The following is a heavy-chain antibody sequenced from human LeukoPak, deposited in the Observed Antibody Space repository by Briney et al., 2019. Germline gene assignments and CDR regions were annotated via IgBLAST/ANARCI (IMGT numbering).Heavy chain of an antibody. CDR3: AKDKGTTVTNPLRY. Sequence: GGSLRLSCAASGFTFDDYAMHWVRQAPGKGLEWVSGISWNSGSIGYADSMKGRFTISRDNAKNSLYLQMNSLRAEDTALYYCAKDKGTTVTNPLRYWGQGTLVTVSS. V-gene: IGHV3-9*01. CDR2: ISWNSGSI. D-gene: IGHD4-17*01. CDR1: GFTFDDYA. J-gene: IGHJ4*02.